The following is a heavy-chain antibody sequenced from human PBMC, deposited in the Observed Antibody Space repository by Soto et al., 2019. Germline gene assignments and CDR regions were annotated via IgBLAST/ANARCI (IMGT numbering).Heavy chain of an antibody. CDR2: IIPILGIA. Sequence: ASVKVSCKASGGTFGSYTISWVRQAPGQGLEWMGRIIPILGIANYAQKFQGRVTSPADKPTSTAYMELSSLRSEDTAVYYCARDGEVRHYYSYMDVWGKGTTVTVSS. CDR3: ARDGEVRHYYSYMDV. J-gene: IGHJ6*03. V-gene: IGHV1-69*04. D-gene: IGHD2-2*01. CDR1: GGTFGSYT.